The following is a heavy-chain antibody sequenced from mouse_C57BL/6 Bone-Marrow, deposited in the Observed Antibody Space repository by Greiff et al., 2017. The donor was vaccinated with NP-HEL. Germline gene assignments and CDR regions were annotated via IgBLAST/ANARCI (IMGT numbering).Heavy chain of an antibody. CDR3: ASIGDYDYERDD. Sequence: EVQVVESGGGLVKPGGSLKLSCAASGFTFSDYGMHWVRQAPGQGLEWVAYISSGSSTIYYADTVKGRFTISRDNANNTLFLQMTSMRSEDAAMYYCASIGDYDYERDDWGKGTTVT. V-gene: IGHV5-17*01. D-gene: IGHD2-4*01. CDR2: ISSGSSTI. CDR1: GFTFSDYG. J-gene: IGHJ1*03.